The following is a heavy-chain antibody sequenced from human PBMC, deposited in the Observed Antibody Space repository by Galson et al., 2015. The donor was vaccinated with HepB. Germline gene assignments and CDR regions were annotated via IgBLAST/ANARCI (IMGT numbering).Heavy chain of an antibody. CDR3: AKDLNYNFDY. D-gene: IGHD1-7*01. CDR2: ISGSGGST. V-gene: IGHV3-23*01. CDR1: GFTFSSYA. Sequence: SLRLSCAASGFTFSSYAMSWVRQAPGKGPEWVSGISGSGGSTYYADSVKGRFTISRDNSKKTLYLQMNSLRAEDTAIYYCAKDLNYNFDYWGQGTLVTVSS. J-gene: IGHJ4*02.